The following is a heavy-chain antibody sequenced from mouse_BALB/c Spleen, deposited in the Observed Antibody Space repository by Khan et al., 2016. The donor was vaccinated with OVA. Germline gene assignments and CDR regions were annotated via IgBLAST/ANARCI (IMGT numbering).Heavy chain of an antibody. CDR2: IWAGGST. CDR3: ARETAYYVNYEAMDY. J-gene: IGHJ4*01. D-gene: IGHD2-10*01. CDR1: GFSLTNYG. Sequence: VQLQESGPGLVAPSQSLSITCTVSGFSLTNYGVNWVRQPPGKGLEWLGIIWAGGSTNYNSALMSRVSIRKDNAKSQVFLKMHSLQTDDTAMYYCARETAYYVNYEAMDYWGPGTSVTVSS. V-gene: IGHV2-9*02.